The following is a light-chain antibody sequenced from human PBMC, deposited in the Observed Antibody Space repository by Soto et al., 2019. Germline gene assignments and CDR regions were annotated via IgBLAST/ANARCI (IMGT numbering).Light chain of an antibody. CDR2: EVS. Sequence: QSALTQPPSPSGSPGQSVAISCTGTSSDVGGYNFVSWYQQHPGKAPQVLIYEVSNRASGVPDRFSGSKSGNTASLTVSGLQAEDEADYYCSSYAGSNNVLFGGGTKLTVL. V-gene: IGLV2-8*01. CDR3: SSYAGSNNVL. CDR1: SSDVGGYNF. J-gene: IGLJ2*01.